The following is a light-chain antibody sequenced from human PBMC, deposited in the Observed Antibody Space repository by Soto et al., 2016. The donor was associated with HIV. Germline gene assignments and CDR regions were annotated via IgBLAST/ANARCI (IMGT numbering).Light chain of an antibody. J-gene: IGKJ1*01. CDR1: QSISSW. CDR3: QQYNSYSPWA. CDR2: KAS. V-gene: IGKV1-5*03. Sequence: DIQMTQSPSTLSASVGDRVTITCRASQSISSWLAWYQQKPGKAPKLLIYKASSLESRVPSRFSGSGSGTEFTLTISSLQPDDFATYYCQQYNSYSPWAFGQGT.